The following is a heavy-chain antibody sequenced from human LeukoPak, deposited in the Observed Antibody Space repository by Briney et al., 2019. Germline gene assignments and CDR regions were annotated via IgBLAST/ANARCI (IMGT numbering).Heavy chain of an antibody. CDR2: INPSGGST. Sequence: ASVKVSCKASGYTFTSDYMHWVRQAPGQGLEWMGIINPSGGSTSYAQKFQGRVTMTRDTSTSTVYMELSSLRSEDTAVYYCARAIDQSSTFGGADDAFDIWGQGTMVTVSS. V-gene: IGHV1-46*01. J-gene: IGHJ3*02. D-gene: IGHD3-16*01. CDR3: ARAIDQSSTFGGADDAFDI. CDR1: GYTFTSDY.